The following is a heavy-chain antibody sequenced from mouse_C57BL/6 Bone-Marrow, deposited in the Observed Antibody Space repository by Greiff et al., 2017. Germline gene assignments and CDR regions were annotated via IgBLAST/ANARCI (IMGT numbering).Heavy chain of an antibody. Sequence: EVKLVESGGGLVKPGGSLKLSCAASGFTFSSYAMSWVRQTPEKRLEWVATISDGGSYTYYPDNVKGRFTISRDNAKNNLYLQMSHLKSEDTAMYYCASQTSYWGQGTLVTVSA. CDR3: ASQTSY. V-gene: IGHV5-4*03. J-gene: IGHJ3*01. CDR1: GFTFSSYA. CDR2: ISDGGSYT.